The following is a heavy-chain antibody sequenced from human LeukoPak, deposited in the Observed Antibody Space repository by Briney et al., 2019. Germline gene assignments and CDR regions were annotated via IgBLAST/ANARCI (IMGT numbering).Heavy chain of an antibody. Sequence: ASVKVSCKASGGTFSSYAISWVRQAPGQGLEWMGGIIPIFGTANYAQKFQGRVTITADESTSTAYMELSSLRSDDTAVYYCARVFGYGFDYWGQGTLVTVSS. V-gene: IGHV1-69*13. CDR1: GGTFSSYA. CDR3: ARVFGYGFDY. J-gene: IGHJ4*02. CDR2: IIPIFGTA. D-gene: IGHD3-10*01.